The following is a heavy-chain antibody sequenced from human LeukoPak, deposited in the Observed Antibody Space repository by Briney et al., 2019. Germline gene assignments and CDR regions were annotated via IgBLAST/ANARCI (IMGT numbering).Heavy chain of an antibody. D-gene: IGHD4-17*01. CDR3: ARDARSTVKFDY. J-gene: IGHJ4*02. Sequence: ASVKVSCKASGYTFTGYYMHWVRQAPGQGLEWMGWINPNSGGTNYAQKFQGRVTMTRDTSISTAYMELSKLRSDDTAVYYCARDARSTVKFDYWGQGTLVTVSS. CDR2: INPNSGGT. CDR1: GYTFTGYY. V-gene: IGHV1-2*02.